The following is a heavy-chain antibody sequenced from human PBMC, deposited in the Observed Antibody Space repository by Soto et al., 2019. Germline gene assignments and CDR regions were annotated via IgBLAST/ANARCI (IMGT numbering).Heavy chain of an antibody. CDR3: ATTAMVTSGGFDY. CDR1: GFTFSSYA. CDR2: ISGSGGST. J-gene: IGHJ4*02. Sequence: EVQLLESGGGLVQPGGSLRLSCAASGFTFSSYAMSWVRQAPGKGLEWVSAISGSGGSTYYADSVKGRFTISRDNSKNTLYRQMNSLRAEDRAVYYCATTAMVTSGGFDYWGQGTLVTVSS. V-gene: IGHV3-23*01. D-gene: IGHD5-18*01.